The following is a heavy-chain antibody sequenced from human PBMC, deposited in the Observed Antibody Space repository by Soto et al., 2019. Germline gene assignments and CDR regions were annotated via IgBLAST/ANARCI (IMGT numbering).Heavy chain of an antibody. D-gene: IGHD3-9*01. V-gene: IGHV4-59*08. J-gene: IGHJ4*02. CDR1: GGSISSYY. CDR3: ASTEYYDILTGYLFDY. Sequence: PSETLSLTCTVSGGSISSYYWSWIRQPPGKGLEWIGYIYYSGSTNYNPSLKSRVTISVDTSKNQFSLKLSSVTAADTAVYYCASTEYYDILTGYLFDYWGQGTLVTVSS. CDR2: IYYSGST.